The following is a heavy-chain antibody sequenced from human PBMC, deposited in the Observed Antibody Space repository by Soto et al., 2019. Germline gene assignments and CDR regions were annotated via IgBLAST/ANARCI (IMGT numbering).Heavy chain of an antibody. J-gene: IGHJ3*02. D-gene: IGHD3-22*01. V-gene: IGHV1-69*01. CDR2: IIPLFNVA. CDR3: AASGGYVRGYYYKDTDGLDI. Sequence: QVQLVQSGPEVKKPGSSVKVSCEASGGTFSNFAVNWVRQAPGQGLEWVGGIIPLFNVAKYAQKFEGRVTIVAADSTSNAYMDLGRLRSDATAVYYCAASGGYVRGYYYKDTDGLDIWGQGTMVTASS. CDR1: GGTFSNFA.